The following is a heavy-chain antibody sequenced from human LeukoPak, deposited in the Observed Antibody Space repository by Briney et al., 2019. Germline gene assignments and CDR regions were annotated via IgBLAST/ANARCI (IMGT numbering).Heavy chain of an antibody. CDR3: ARAYCSSTSCYSGAWYFDY. CDR2: ISAYNGNT. CDR1: GYTFTSYD. Sequence: ASVKVSCKASGYTFTSYDISWVRQAPGQGLEWMGWISAYNGNTNYAQKLQGRVTMTTDTSTSTAYMELRSLRSDDTAVYYCARAYCSSTSCYSGAWYFDYWGQGTLVTVSS. J-gene: IGHJ4*02. D-gene: IGHD2-2*01. V-gene: IGHV1-18*01.